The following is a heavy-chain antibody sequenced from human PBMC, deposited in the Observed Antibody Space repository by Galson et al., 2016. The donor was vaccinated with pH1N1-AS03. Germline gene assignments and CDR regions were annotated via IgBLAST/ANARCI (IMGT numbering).Heavy chain of an antibody. CDR3: ARQATPEGWLHYTWFDP. CDR2: VYYSGRT. J-gene: IGHJ5*02. V-gene: IGHV4-39*01. CDR1: GDSMNSSSYH. D-gene: IGHD5-24*01. Sequence: ETLSLTCSVSGDSMNSSSYHWGWIRQPPGKGLEWIGTVYYSGRTYYNPSLNRRVTISVDVSRRHFSLKLKSVSATDTGVYYCARQATPEGWLHYTWFDPWGQGTLVTVSS.